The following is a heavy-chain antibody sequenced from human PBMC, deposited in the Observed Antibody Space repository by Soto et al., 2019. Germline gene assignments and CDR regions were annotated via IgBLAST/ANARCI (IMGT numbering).Heavy chain of an antibody. D-gene: IGHD4-17*01. Sequence: QVQLVESGGGLVEPGGSLRLSCVASGFTFSDYYMSWIRQAPGKGLEYVSYISNSGTTRYYADSGTGRFTISRDNANNSLFLQLTSLRVEDTAMYYCARAREPYFSLRPVDYWGQGTRVTVS. CDR2: ISNSGTTR. J-gene: IGHJ4*02. CDR1: GFTFSDYY. CDR3: ARAREPYFSLRPVDY. V-gene: IGHV3-11*01.